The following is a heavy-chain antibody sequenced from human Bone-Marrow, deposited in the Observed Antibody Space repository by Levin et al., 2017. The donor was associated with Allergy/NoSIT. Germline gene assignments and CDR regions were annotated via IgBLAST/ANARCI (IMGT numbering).Heavy chain of an antibody. Sequence: GGSLRLSCEASGFTFSTYGMSWVRQAPGKGLEWVSVVSGGGFSTYSADSVKGRFTISRDNSKNTLYLQMNSLRADDTAVYYCAKGGYSSGGRGPVENWGRGTLVTVSS. J-gene: IGHJ4*02. CDR1: GFTFSTYG. CDR3: AKGGYSSGGRGPVEN. V-gene: IGHV3-23*01. CDR2: VSGGGFST. D-gene: IGHD6-19*01.